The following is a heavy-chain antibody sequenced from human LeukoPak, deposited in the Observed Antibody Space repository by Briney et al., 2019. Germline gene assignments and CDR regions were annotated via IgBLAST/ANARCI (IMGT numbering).Heavy chain of an antibody. CDR2: IYYSGST. CDR3: ARLAQWELLASVTPRLDYFDY. CDR1: GGSISSYY. D-gene: IGHD1-26*01. V-gene: IGHV4-59*08. Sequence: PSETLSLTCTVSGGSISSYYWSWIRQPPGKGLEWIGYIYYSGSTNYNPSLESRVTISVDTSKNQFSLKLSSVTAADTAVYYCARLAQWELLASVTPRLDYFDYWGQGTLVTVSS. J-gene: IGHJ4*02.